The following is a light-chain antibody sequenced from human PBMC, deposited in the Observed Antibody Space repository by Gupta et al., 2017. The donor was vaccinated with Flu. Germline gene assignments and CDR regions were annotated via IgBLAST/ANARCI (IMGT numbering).Light chain of an antibody. CDR1: QSISRY. V-gene: IGKV1-39*01. Sequence: PSSLSASVGDRVTITCRASQSISRYLNWYQQKAGKAPKLLIYAASSLQSGVPSRFSGSGSVTDFTLTIIRLQPEDFATYYCHQRYGSAWTFGPGTKVEIK. CDR2: AAS. CDR3: HQRYGSAWT. J-gene: IGKJ1*01.